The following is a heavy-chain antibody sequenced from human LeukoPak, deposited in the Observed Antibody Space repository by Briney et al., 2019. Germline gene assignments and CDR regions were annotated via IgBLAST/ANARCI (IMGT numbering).Heavy chain of an antibody. CDR2: ISPDNHET. V-gene: IGHV1-18*01. J-gene: IGHJ4*02. Sequence: ASVEVSCKTSGYTFINYGVSWVRQAPGQGLEWMGWISPDNHETRYAQSLQGRITMTTDTSTSTVYMELRRLRSDDTAMYYCVRDWGTGVQIVADYWGQGNQVTVSS. CDR1: GYTFINYG. D-gene: IGHD5-12*01. CDR3: VRDWGTGVQIVADY.